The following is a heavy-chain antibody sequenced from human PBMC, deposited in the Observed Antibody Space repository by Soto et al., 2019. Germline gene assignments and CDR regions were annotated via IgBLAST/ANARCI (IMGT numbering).Heavy chain of an antibody. CDR1: GYTFTGYY. Sequence: ASVKVSCKASGYTFTGYYMHWVRQAPGQGLEWMGWINPNSGGTNYAQKFQGWVTMTRDTSISTAYMGLSRLRSDDTAVYYCAREDSGYSYGYYYYYMDVWGKGTTVTVSS. CDR3: AREDSGYSYGYYYYYMDV. D-gene: IGHD5-18*01. J-gene: IGHJ6*03. CDR2: INPNSGGT. V-gene: IGHV1-2*04.